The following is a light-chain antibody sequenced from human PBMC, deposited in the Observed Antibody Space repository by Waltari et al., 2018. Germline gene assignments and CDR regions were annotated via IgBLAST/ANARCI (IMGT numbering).Light chain of an antibody. Sequence: SSELTQPPSVSVSPGQTASSTCSGPQLGDEYASWYQQKPGQSPVLVIYQDSKTPSGIPERFSGSNSGNTATLTISGTQAMDEADYYCQAWDSNTVIFGGVTKLTVL. CDR2: QDS. CDR1: QLGDEY. J-gene: IGLJ2*01. CDR3: QAWDSNTVI. V-gene: IGLV3-1*01.